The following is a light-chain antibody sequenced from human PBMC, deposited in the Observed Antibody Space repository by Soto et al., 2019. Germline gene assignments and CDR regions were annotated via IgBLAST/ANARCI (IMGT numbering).Light chain of an antibody. CDR3: QQYGSSPPWT. Sequence: DILLTQSPGTLSLSPGDSATLSCRVSQSVSRSYLAWYQQKPGQAPRLIIYGAYTRDTGIPDRFSGSGSGTDFTLTISRLEPEDFVVYYCQQYGSSPPWTCGQGTKVDIK. CDR2: GAY. V-gene: IGKV3-20*01. J-gene: IGKJ1*01. CDR1: QSVSRSY.